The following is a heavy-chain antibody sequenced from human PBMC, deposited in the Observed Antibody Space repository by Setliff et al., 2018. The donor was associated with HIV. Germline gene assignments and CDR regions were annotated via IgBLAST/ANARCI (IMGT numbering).Heavy chain of an antibody. J-gene: IGHJ4*02. Sequence: PSETLSLTCSVSGGSISNFYWSWIRQPPGKGLEWVGHIYSTGDTNYNPSLKSRVTLSADTSKNQLSLSLTSVTAADTAVYYCARVRLTMNMMVDYFDQWGQGTLVTVSS. CDR2: IYSTGDT. CDR1: GGSISNFY. CDR3: ARVRLTMNMMVDYFDQ. D-gene: IGHD3-22*01. V-gene: IGHV4-4*07.